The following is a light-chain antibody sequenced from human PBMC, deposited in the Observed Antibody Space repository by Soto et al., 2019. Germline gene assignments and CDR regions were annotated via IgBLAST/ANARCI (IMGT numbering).Light chain of an antibody. V-gene: IGLV2-11*01. CDR1: SSDVGGYNY. CDR2: DVS. J-gene: IGLJ1*01. Sequence: QSALTQPRSVSGSPGQSVTISCTGTSSDVGGYNYVSWYQQHPGKATKVMIYDVSERASGVPDRFSGSKSGNTASLTISGRQAEDEADYYCCSYAGSPRYVLGTGTKLTVL. CDR3: CSYAGSPRYV.